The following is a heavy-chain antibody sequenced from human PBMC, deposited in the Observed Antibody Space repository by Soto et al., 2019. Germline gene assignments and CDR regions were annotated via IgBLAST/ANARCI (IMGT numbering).Heavy chain of an antibody. CDR1: GFTFSSYG. CDR2: ISYDGSNK. Sequence: QVQLVESGGGVVQPGRSLRLSCAASGFTFSSYGMHWVRQAPGKGLEWVAVISYDGSNKYYADSVKGRFTISRDNSKNTLYLQMNRLRAEDTAVYYCAKDRKWELLRWYYFDYWGQGTLVTVS. CDR3: AKDRKWELLRWYYFDY. D-gene: IGHD1-26*01. J-gene: IGHJ4*02. V-gene: IGHV3-30*18.